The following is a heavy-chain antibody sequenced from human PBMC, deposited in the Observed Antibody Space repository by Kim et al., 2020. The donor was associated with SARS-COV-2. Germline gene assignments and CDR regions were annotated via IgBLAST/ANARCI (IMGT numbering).Heavy chain of an antibody. V-gene: IGHV1-69*04. CDR3: ARDLGEGYGSGSYFDA. D-gene: IGHD3-10*01. J-gene: IGHJ4*02. Sequence: KFQGRVTITAEKSTSTAYMELSSLRSEDTAVYYCARDLGEGYGSGSYFDAWGQGTLVTVSS.